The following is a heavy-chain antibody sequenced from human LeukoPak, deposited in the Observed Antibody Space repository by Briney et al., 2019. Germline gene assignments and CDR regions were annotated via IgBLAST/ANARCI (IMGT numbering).Heavy chain of an antibody. CDR2: INHRGST. Sequence: SETLSLTCAVYGGSFSGYYWSWIRQPPGKGLEWIGEINHRGSTNYNPSLKSRVTISVDTSKNQFSLKLSSVTAAETAVYYCARGPPPRGDFWSGYYRGAFDYWGQGTLVTVSS. CDR3: ARGPPPRGDFWSGYYRGAFDY. CDR1: GGSFSGYY. D-gene: IGHD3-3*01. J-gene: IGHJ4*02. V-gene: IGHV4-34*01.